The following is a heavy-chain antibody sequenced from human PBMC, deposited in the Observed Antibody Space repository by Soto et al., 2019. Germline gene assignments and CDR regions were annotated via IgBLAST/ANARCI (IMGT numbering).Heavy chain of an antibody. J-gene: IGHJ4*02. CDR2: ISHTATET. Sequence: GGSLRLSCAASGLPFSGYAMHWVRQAPGTGLEWVASISHTATETFYADSVKGRFTISRDDSKNTLFLQMNSLGSVDTAVYYCARVGTLVRGTYYFDSWGQGTLVTVS. CDR1: GLPFSGYA. V-gene: IGHV3-30-3*01. D-gene: IGHD3-10*01. CDR3: ARVGTLVRGTYYFDS.